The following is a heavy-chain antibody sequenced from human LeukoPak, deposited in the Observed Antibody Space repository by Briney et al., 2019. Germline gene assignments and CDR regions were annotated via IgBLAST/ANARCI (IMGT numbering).Heavy chain of an antibody. CDR1: GGSISSGSYY. CDR2: IYTSGST. V-gene: IGHV4-61*02. Sequence: PSETLSLTYTVSGGSISSGSYYWSWIRQPAGKGLEWIGRIYTSGSTNYNPSLKSRVTISVDTSKNQFSLKLSSVTAADTAVYYCARVSDPTDIDYWGQGTLVTVSS. CDR3: ARVSDPTDIDY. D-gene: IGHD1-26*01. J-gene: IGHJ4*02.